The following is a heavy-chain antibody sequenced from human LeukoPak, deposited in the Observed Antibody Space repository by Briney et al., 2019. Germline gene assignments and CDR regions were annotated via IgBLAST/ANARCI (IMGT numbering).Heavy chain of an antibody. CDR3: AKDPYYDFWSGYRVDNWFDP. Sequence: GGSLRLSCAASGFTFSSYVMSWLRQAPGKGLEWVSAISGSGGSTYYAESVKGRFTISRDNSKNTLYLQMNSLRAEDTAVYYCAKDPYYDFWSGYRVDNWFDPWGQGTLVTVSS. D-gene: IGHD3-3*01. J-gene: IGHJ5*02. CDR1: GFTFSSYV. V-gene: IGHV3-23*01. CDR2: ISGSGGST.